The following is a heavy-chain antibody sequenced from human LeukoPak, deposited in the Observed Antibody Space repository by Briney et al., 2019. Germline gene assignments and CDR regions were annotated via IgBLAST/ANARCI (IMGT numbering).Heavy chain of an antibody. CDR3: ARGTGRGYSYGYYGAFDI. Sequence: GGSLRLSCAASGFTLSSYSMNWVRQAPGKGLEWVSYISSSRSTIYYADSVKGRFTISRDNAKDSLYLQMNSLRAEDTAVYYCARGTGRGYSYGYYGAFDIWGQGTMVTVSS. CDR1: GFTLSSYS. CDR2: ISSSRSTI. V-gene: IGHV3-48*01. J-gene: IGHJ3*02. D-gene: IGHD5-18*01.